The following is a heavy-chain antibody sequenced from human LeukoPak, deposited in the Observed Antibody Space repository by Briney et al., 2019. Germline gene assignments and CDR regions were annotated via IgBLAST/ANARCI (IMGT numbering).Heavy chain of an antibody. CDR1: GYTFTGYY. CDR2: INPNSGGT. CDR3: ARDLGFKQQLTPPNWFDP. D-gene: IGHD6-13*01. J-gene: IGHJ5*02. Sequence: ASVKVSCKVSGYTFTGYYMHWVRRAPGQGLEWMGWINPNSGGTNYAQKFQGRVTMTRDTSISTAYMELSRLRSDDTAVYYCARDLGFKQQLTPPNWFDPWGQGTLVTVSS. V-gene: IGHV1-2*02.